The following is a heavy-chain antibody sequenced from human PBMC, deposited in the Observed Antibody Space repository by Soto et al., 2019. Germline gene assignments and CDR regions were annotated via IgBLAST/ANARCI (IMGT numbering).Heavy chain of an antibody. J-gene: IGHJ4*02. CDR3: ADIFNWRFFDY. CDR1: GFTFDDYA. CDR2: LSWSSGTI. Sequence: EVQLVESGGGLVQPGRSLRLSCAASGFTFDDYAMHWVRQAPGEGLEWVASLSWSSGTIGYGDSVKGRFTISRDNAKNSLFLQMNSLRAEDTAVYYCADIFNWRFFDYWGQGTLVTVSS. V-gene: IGHV3-9*01. D-gene: IGHD3-3*01.